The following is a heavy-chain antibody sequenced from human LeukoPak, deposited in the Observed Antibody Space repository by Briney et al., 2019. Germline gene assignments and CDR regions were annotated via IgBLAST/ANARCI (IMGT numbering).Heavy chain of an antibody. Sequence: GGSLRLSCAASGFTFSRYAIHWVRQAPGKGLEWVAVISYDGSNKYYADSVKGRFTISRDNSKNTLYLQMNSLRAEDTAVYYCARREGIWFGELSGYFDYWGQGTLVTVSS. D-gene: IGHD3-10*01. J-gene: IGHJ4*02. CDR3: ARREGIWFGELSGYFDY. CDR2: ISYDGSNK. V-gene: IGHV3-30-3*01. CDR1: GFTFSRYA.